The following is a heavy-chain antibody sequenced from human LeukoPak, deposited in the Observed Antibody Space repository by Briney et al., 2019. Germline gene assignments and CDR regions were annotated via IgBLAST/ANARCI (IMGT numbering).Heavy chain of an antibody. Sequence: ASVKVSCKASVYTFTGYYMHWVRQAPGQGLEWMGWINPNSGGTNYAQKFQGRVTMTRDTSISTAYMELSRLRSDDTAVYYCARAVVTIFGPKGAFDIWGQGTMVTVSS. CDR2: INPNSGGT. D-gene: IGHD3-3*01. V-gene: IGHV1-2*02. J-gene: IGHJ3*02. CDR1: VYTFTGYY. CDR3: ARAVVTIFGPKGAFDI.